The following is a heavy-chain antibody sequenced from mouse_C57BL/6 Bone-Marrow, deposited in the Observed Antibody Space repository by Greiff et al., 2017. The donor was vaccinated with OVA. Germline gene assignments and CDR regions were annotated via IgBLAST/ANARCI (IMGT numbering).Heavy chain of an antibody. Sequence: VQLQQPGAELVKPGASVKLSCKASGYTFTSYWMQWVKQRPGQGLEWIGEIDPSDSYTNYNQKFKGKATLTVDTSSSTAYMQLSSLTSEDSAVYYCARDGYYSYWYFDVWGTGTTVTVSS. D-gene: IGHD2-3*01. CDR2: IDPSDSYT. CDR3: ARDGYYSYWYFDV. CDR1: GYTFTSYW. J-gene: IGHJ1*03. V-gene: IGHV1-50*01.